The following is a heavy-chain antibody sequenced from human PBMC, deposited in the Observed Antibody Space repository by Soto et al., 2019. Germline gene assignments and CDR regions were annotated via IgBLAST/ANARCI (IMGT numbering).Heavy chain of an antibody. CDR2: IYYSGST. V-gene: IGHV4-59*01. J-gene: IGHJ5*02. Sequence: XETLSLTCTVAGCSMSSYYWSWIRQPPGKGLEWIGYIYYSGSTNYNPSLKSRVTISVDTSKNHFSLKLSSVTAADTAVYYCARANGDYTYNWFDHWGQGTLVTVSS. D-gene: IGHD4-17*01. CDR3: ARANGDYTYNWFDH. CDR1: GCSMSSYY.